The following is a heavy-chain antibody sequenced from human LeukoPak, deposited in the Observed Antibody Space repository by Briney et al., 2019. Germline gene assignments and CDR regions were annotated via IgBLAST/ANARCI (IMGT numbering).Heavy chain of an antibody. J-gene: IGHJ6*03. CDR1: GGSISGYY. CDR2: IYSSGGT. CDR3: ARAPAGIWFGAPYYYYMDV. D-gene: IGHD3-10*01. Sequence: SETLSPTCTVSGGSISGYYWSWIRQPAGKGLEWIGRIYSSGGTNYNPSLKSRVTMSVDTSKNQFSLKLSSVTAADTAVYYCARAPAGIWFGAPYYYYMDVWGKGTTVTVSS. V-gene: IGHV4-4*07.